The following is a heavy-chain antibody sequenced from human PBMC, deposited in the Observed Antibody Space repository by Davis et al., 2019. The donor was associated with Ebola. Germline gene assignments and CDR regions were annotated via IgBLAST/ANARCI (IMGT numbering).Heavy chain of an antibody. V-gene: IGHV3-23*01. CDR1: GFTFSSHA. CDR3: AKDLRLYSSSSVFDS. CDR2: ISYSGRST. Sequence: GESLKISCEGSGFTFSSHAMSWVRQAPGKGLEWISGISYSGRSTYYADSVEGRFTISRDNSNNTLFLEMNSLRAEDTASYYCAKDLRLYSSSSVFDSWGQGTPVLVSS. J-gene: IGHJ4*02. D-gene: IGHD2-2*01.